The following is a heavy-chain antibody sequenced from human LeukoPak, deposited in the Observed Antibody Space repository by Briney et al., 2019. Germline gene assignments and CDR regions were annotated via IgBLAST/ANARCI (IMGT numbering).Heavy chain of an antibody. CDR2: IYYSGST. CDR3: ASSTPDYYGSGSYYNGAFDY. D-gene: IGHD3-10*01. V-gene: IGHV4-31*03. Sequence: SETLSPTCTVSGGSISSGGYYWSWIRQHPGKGLEWIGYIYYSGSTYYNPSLKSRVTISVDTSKNQFSLKLSSVTAADTAVYCCASSTPDYYGSGSYYNGAFDYWGQGTLVTVSS. CDR1: GGSISSGGYY. J-gene: IGHJ4*02.